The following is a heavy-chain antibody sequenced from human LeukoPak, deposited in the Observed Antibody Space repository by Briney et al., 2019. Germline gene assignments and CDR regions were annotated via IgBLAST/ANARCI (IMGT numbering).Heavy chain of an antibody. V-gene: IGHV1-24*01. J-gene: IGHJ4*02. D-gene: IGHD6-19*01. CDR2: FDPEDGET. Sequence: ASVKVSCKVSGYTLTELSMHWVRQAPGKGLEWMGGFDPEDGETIYAQKFQGRVTMTEDTSTDTAHMELSSLRSEDTAVYYCATAPDSGWYFYYFDYWGQGTLVTVSS. CDR1: GYTLTELS. CDR3: ATAPDSGWYFYYFDY.